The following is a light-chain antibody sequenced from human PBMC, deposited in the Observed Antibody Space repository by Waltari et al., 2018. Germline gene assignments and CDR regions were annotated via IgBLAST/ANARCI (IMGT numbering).Light chain of an antibody. CDR2: VDT. V-gene: IGLV2-18*01. CDR1: SSAFGIYNL. Sequence: QSAPTQPPSVSGSPGQSVTISCTGSSSAFGIYNLVPGDQLPPRPAATLISFVDTTRPPPSPSPQLCVFRRAERGPRGPVSVSGSKSVRPASQTISGRTAEDEADYYCGLYTTSSPWVFGGGTELTVL. J-gene: IGLJ3*02. CDR3: GLYTTSSPWV.